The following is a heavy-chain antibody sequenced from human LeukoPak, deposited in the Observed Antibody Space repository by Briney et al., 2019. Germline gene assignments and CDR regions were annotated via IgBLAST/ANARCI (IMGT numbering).Heavy chain of an antibody. V-gene: IGHV3-21*01. CDR2: ISSSSGYI. J-gene: IGHJ5*01. Sequence: GESLRLSCAASGFTFSSNGMNWVRQAPGKGLEWVSSISSSSGYIFYADSVKGRFTVSRDNAKNSLHLQMNSLRAEDTAVYYCARGPDRLRNWFDSWGQGILVTVSS. D-gene: IGHD1-14*01. CDR1: GFTFSSNG. CDR3: ARGPDRLRNWFDS.